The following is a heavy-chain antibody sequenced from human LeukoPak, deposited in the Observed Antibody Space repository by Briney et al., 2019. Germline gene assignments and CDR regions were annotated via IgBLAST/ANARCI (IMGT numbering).Heavy chain of an antibody. Sequence: GGSLRLSCAASGFTFSSYAMHWVRQAPGKGLEWVAAISHDGSNKYYADSVKGRFTISRDNSKNTLYLQMNSLRAEDTAAYYCARDGEGVLGFDYWGQGTLVTVSS. V-gene: IGHV3-30-3*01. CDR3: ARDGEGVLGFDY. J-gene: IGHJ4*02. CDR2: ISHDGSNK. CDR1: GFTFSSYA. D-gene: IGHD2-8*02.